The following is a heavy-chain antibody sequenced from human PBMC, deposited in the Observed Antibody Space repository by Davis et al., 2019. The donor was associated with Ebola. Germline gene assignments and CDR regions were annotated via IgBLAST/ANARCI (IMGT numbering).Heavy chain of an antibody. CDR3: ARDRVRWYSHDAFDI. CDR2: ISGSGGST. CDR1: GFTFSSYA. J-gene: IGHJ3*02. V-gene: IGHV3-23*01. Sequence: PGGSLRLSCAASGFTFSSYAMSWVRQAPGKGLEWVSAISGSGGSTYYADSVKGRFTISRDNSKNTLYLQMNSLRAEDTAVYYCARDRVRWYSHDAFDIWGQGTMVTVSS. D-gene: IGHD4-23*01.